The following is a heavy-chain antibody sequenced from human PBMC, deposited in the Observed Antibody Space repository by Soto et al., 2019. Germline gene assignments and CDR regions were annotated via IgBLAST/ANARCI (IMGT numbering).Heavy chain of an antibody. D-gene: IGHD6-19*01. Sequence: QVQLVQSGAAVEKPGSSVKISCKASGDSFSSYTLSWMRQAPGHGLEWMGRIVPLLGTTNYAQKFQGSVTFIADKSTSTVFMELRRLRSEDTALYYCARDLSAVAGTQGFDIWGQGTRVIVSS. V-gene: IGHV1-69*08. CDR1: GDSFSSYT. CDR3: ARDLSAVAGTQGFDI. CDR2: IVPLLGTT. J-gene: IGHJ3*02.